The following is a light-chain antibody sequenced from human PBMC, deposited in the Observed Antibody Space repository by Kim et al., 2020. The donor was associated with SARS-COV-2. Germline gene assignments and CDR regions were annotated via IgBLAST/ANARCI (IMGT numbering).Light chain of an antibody. CDR3: QQSYSTPRT. Sequence: DIQMTQSPSSLSVSVGDRITITCRASQTISSYLNWYQQKPGKAPNLLIYAASSLQSGVPSRFSGSGSGTDFTLTISSLQPEDFATYYCQQSYSTPRTFGQGTKLEI. CDR2: AAS. V-gene: IGKV1-39*01. J-gene: IGKJ2*02. CDR1: QTISSY.